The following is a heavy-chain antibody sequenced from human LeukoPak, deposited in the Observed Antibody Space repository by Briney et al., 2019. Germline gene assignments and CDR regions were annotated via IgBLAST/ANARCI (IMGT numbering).Heavy chain of an antibody. Sequence: PSETLSPTCAVYGGSFSGYYWSWIRQPPGKGLEWIGEINHSGSTNYNPSLKSRVTISVDTSKNQFSLKLSSVTAADTAVYYCARYSRIAAAGNYRYFQHWGQGTLVTVSS. CDR2: INHSGST. J-gene: IGHJ1*01. CDR1: GGSFSGYY. CDR3: ARYSRIAAAGNYRYFQH. V-gene: IGHV4-34*01. D-gene: IGHD6-13*01.